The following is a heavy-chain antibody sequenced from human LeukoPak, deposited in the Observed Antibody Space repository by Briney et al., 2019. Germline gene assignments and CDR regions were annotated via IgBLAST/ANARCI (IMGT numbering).Heavy chain of an antibody. Sequence: PSETLSLTCTVSGVSISSSYWSWLRQPPGKGLEWIGYIYTSGSTNYNPSLKSRVTISVDTSKNQFSLKLSSVTAADTAVYYCARQVGAATFDYWGQGTLVTVSS. D-gene: IGHD6-25*01. CDR2: IYTSGST. CDR1: GVSISSSY. J-gene: IGHJ4*02. V-gene: IGHV4-4*09. CDR3: ARQVGAATFDY.